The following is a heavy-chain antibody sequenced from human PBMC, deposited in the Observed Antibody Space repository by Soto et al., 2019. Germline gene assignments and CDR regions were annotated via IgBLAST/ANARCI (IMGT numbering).Heavy chain of an antibody. D-gene: IGHD3-3*01. J-gene: IGHJ4*02. Sequence: QITLNESGPTQVKPRQTLTLTCTFSGFSLTTSGVGVGWIRQSPVKAPEWLALIYWDDDKRYSPSLKSRLTITKDTYKNQVVLTMAHLEPADTATYYCAHRVLRTVFGLVTTTAIYFDFWGQGTPVAVSS. CDR2: IYWDDDK. CDR1: GFSLTTSGVG. V-gene: IGHV2-5*02. CDR3: AHRVLRTVFGLVTTTAIYFDF.